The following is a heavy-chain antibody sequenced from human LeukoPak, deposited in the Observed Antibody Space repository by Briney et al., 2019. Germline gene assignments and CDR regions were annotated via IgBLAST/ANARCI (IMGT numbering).Heavy chain of an antibody. J-gene: IGHJ4*02. CDR2: ISSNGGST. CDR3: ARAHSGGLGPPGY. Sequence: GGSLRLSCAASGFTFSSYAMHWVRQAPGKGLEYVSAISSNGGSTYYANSVKGRFTISRDNSKNTLYLRMGSLRAEDMAVYYCARAHSGGLGPPGYWGQGTLVTVSS. V-gene: IGHV3-64*01. CDR1: GFTFSSYA. D-gene: IGHD3-10*01.